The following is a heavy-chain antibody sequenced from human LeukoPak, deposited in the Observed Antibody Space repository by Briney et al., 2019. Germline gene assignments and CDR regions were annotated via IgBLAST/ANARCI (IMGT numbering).Heavy chain of an antibody. CDR1: GYTFSSYG. Sequence: ASVKVSCKASGYTFSSYGISWVRQAPGQGLEWMGWISAHNGDTHYAQKFQGRVTMTTDTSTSTAYMELRSLRSDDTAMYYCARRGGKNYGDYLLYYYYMDVWAKGPRSPSP. D-gene: IGHD4-17*01. CDR3: ARRGGKNYGDYLLYYYYMDV. V-gene: IGHV1-18*01. J-gene: IGHJ6*03. CDR2: ISAHNGDT.